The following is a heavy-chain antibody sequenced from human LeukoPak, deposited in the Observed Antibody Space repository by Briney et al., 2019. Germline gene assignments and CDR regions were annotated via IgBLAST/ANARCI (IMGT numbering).Heavy chain of an antibody. Sequence: GGSLRLSCAASGFTFSSHGMHWVRQAPGKGLEWVAVISYDGSNKYYADSVKGRFTISRDNSKNTLYLQVNSLRAEDTAVYYCAKSTSSSYFDYWGQGTLVTVSS. V-gene: IGHV3-30*18. J-gene: IGHJ4*02. CDR1: GFTFSSHG. D-gene: IGHD2-2*01. CDR2: ISYDGSNK. CDR3: AKSTSSSYFDY.